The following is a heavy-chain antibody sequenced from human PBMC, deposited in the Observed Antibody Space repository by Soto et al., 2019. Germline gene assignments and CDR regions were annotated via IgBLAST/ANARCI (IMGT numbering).Heavy chain of an antibody. D-gene: IGHD1-1*01. CDR3: ARHGALELEPFTDLYYFDY. CDR2: ISYDGSNK. Sequence: GGSLRLSCAASGFIFSSYAMHWVRQAPGKGLEWVAVISYDGSNKYYADSVKGRFTISRDNSKNTLYLQMNSLRAEDTAVYYCARHGALELEPFTDLYYFDYWGQGTLVTVSS. J-gene: IGHJ4*02. V-gene: IGHV3-30*04. CDR1: GFIFSSYA.